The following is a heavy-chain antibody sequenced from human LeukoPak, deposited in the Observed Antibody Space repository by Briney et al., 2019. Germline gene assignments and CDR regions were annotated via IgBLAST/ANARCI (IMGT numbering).Heavy chain of an antibody. J-gene: IGHJ4*02. Sequence: SSETLSLTCTVSGGSISDDSWTWIRQPPGKGLDWIGSIFDIGSITYNPSLRSRLTISVETSKNQISLKLSSVTAADTAVYFCARAASGDRYSGYAKDRYYFDRWGQGTLVTVSS. CDR2: IFDIGSI. D-gene: IGHD5-12*01. V-gene: IGHV4-59*01. CDR1: GGSISDDS. CDR3: ARAASGDRYSGYAKDRYYFDR.